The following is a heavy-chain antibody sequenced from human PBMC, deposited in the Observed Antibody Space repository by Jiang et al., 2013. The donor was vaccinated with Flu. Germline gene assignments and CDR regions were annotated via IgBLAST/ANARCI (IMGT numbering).Heavy chain of an antibody. Sequence: ETIYAQKFQGRVTMTEDTSTDTAYMELSSLRSEDTAVYYCATELQASPSLDYWGQGTLVTVSS. CDR3: ATELQASPSLDY. CDR2: ET. J-gene: IGHJ4*02. D-gene: IGHD3-16*02. V-gene: IGHV1-24*01.